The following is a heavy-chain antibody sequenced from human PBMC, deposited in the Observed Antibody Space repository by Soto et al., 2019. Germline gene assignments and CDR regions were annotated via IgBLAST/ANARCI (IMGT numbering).Heavy chain of an antibody. Sequence: QVQLVQAGAEVKKPGSSVKVSCKASGGTFSSYAISWVRQAPGQGLEWRGGSIPIFGTANYAQKFQGRITMTADKSSSKDYMELRSLRSEDTGVYYCAIEVRATNTQYCGMDVWGQGTTVTVSS. CDR3: AIEVRATNTQYCGMDV. V-gene: IGHV1-69*06. D-gene: IGHD5-12*01. J-gene: IGHJ6*02. CDR2: SIPIFGTA. CDR1: GGTFSSYA.